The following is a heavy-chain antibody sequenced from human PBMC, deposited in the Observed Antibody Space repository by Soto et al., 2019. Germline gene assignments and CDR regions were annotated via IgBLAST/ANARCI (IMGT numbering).Heavy chain of an antibody. CDR1: GFTFNTYV. CDR2: ISGTGGST. D-gene: IGHD4-17*01. V-gene: IGHV3-23*01. J-gene: IGHJ5*02. CDR3: ARAYGGNPALFDP. Sequence: EVQLLDSGGGLVQPGGSLRLSCAASGFTFNTYVMSWVRQAPGKGLEWVSAISGTGGSTYYADSVKGRFTISRDNSKNTLYLQMNSLRAEDTAVYYCARAYGGNPALFDPWGQGTLVTVSS.